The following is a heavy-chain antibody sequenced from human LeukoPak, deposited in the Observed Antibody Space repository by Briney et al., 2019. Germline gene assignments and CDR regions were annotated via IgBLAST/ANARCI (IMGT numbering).Heavy chain of an antibody. CDR3: ARVSDCSGGTCCVFDY. D-gene: IGHD2-15*01. J-gene: IGHJ4*02. CDR1: GGIFGNLG. V-gene: IGHV1-69*04. Sequence: ASVKVSCKASGGIFGNLGFTWVRQAPGQGLEWMGRIIPTLGKTSYTQKFQGRVTITADTSTSTAYMELSGLRSEDTAMYYCARVSDCSGGTCCVFDYWGQGNLVIVSS. CDR2: IIPTLGKT.